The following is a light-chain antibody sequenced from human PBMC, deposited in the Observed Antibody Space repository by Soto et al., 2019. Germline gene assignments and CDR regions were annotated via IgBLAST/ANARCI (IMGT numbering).Light chain of an antibody. Sequence: EIVMTQSPATLSLSPGERATLSFRASQSMRSNLAWYQQKPGQAPRLLIYGASTRATGIPARISGSGSGTEFTLTITSLQSEDFAVYYCQQYDNWPRTFGQGTKVDIK. V-gene: IGKV3-15*01. CDR1: QSMRSN. J-gene: IGKJ1*01. CDR3: QQYDNWPRT. CDR2: GAS.